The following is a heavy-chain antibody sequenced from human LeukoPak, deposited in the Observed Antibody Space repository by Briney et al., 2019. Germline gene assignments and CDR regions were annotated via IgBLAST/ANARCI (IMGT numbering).Heavy chain of an antibody. Sequence: GGSLRLSCVASGFIFSSHWMHWVRQAPGKGLVWVSRIYDDGSRINYADSVKGRLTISRDNAKNTLYLHLHSLRAEDTAVYYCARGHSSGYYTDYWGQGNLVTVSS. J-gene: IGHJ4*02. CDR2: IYDDGSRI. CDR3: ARGHSSGYYTDY. CDR1: GFIFSSHW. V-gene: IGHV3-74*01. D-gene: IGHD6-19*01.